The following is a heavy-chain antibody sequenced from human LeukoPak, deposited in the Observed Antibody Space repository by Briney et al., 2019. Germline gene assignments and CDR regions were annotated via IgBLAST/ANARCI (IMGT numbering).Heavy chain of an antibody. CDR3: TGNSLGGGENDY. CDR1: GFTFSGSA. V-gene: IGHV3-73*01. D-gene: IGHD1/OR15-1a*01. J-gene: IGHJ4*02. Sequence: AGGSLRLSCAASGFTFSGSAIHWVRRASGKGLEWVGRIRSRANNYATAYAASVNGRFTISRDDSKNTAYLQMNSLKSEDTAVYYCTGNSLGGGENDYWGQGTLVAVSS. CDR2: IRSRANNYAT.